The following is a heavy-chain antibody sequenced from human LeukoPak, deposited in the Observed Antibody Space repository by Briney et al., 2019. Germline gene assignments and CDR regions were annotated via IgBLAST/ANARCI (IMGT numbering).Heavy chain of an antibody. J-gene: IGHJ4*02. V-gene: IGHV3-23*01. CDR1: GFSSNIYA. D-gene: IGHD2-2*01. CDR3: AKDRDCTSSCCYFDY. CDR2: ISGSGATT. Sequence: GGSLRLSCAASGFSSNIYAMSWVRQAPGKGLEWVSGISGSGATTYYADSVKGRFTVSRDNSKSTLYLQMSSLRAEDTAVYYCAKDRDCTSSCCYFDYWGQGTLVTVSS.